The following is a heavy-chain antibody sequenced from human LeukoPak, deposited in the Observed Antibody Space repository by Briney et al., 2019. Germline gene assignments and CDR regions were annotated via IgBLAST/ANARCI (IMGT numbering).Heavy chain of an antibody. CDR2: ISESGGTT. Sequence: GGSPRLSCAASGFTFSSYAMNWVRQAPGKGLEWVSSISESGGTTDYADSVKGRFTISRDNSKNTLYLQMNSLRAEDTAVYYCARQWLINGWGQGILVTVSS. J-gene: IGHJ4*02. CDR3: ARQWLING. CDR1: GFTFSSYA. D-gene: IGHD6-19*01. V-gene: IGHV3-23*01.